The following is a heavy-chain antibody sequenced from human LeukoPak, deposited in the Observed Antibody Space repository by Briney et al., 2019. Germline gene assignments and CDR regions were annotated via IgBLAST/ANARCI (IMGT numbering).Heavy chain of an antibody. CDR3: ARTTVTTRRYDY. D-gene: IGHD4-11*01. CDR2: INPNSGGT. Sequence: GASVKVSCKASGYTFTGYYMHWVRQAPGQGLEWMGWINPNSGGTNYAQKFQGRVTMTRDTSIRTDYMELSRLRSDDTAVYYCARTTVTTRRYDYWGQGTLVTVSS. CDR1: GYTFTGYY. V-gene: IGHV1-2*02. J-gene: IGHJ4*02.